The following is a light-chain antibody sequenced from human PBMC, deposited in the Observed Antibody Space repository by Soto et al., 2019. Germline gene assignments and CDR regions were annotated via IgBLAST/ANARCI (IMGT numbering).Light chain of an antibody. Sequence: SYELTQPPSVSVAPGQTARITCGGSNIGRKSVHWYQQKPGQAPVVVVYDDRDRPSGIPERFSGSNSGNTATLTVSALQAEDEADYYCSSFTDGNNLVFGTGTKVTVL. J-gene: IGLJ1*01. CDR1: NIGRKS. V-gene: IGLV3-21*02. CDR3: SSFTDGNNLV. CDR2: DDR.